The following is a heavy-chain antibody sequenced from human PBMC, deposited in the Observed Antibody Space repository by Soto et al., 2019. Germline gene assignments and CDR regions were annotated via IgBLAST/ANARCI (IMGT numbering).Heavy chain of an antibody. V-gene: IGHV3-23*01. CDR1: GFTFGSHA. Sequence: GGSLRLSCAASGFTFGSHAMTWVRQAPGKGLEWVSGISGSVGSTDYADSVKGRFTISRDISKNTLYLQINSLRAEVTAVYYCAKGDIRGYSYKFDDWGQGPLVTVSS. CDR2: ISGSVGST. J-gene: IGHJ4*02. D-gene: IGHD5-18*01. CDR3: AKGDIRGYSYKFDD.